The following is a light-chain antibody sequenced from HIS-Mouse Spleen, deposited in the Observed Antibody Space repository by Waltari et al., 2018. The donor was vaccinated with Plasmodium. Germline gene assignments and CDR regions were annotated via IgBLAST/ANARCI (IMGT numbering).Light chain of an antibody. CDR1: KLGDKY. CDR3: QAWDSSTVV. Sequence: SYELTQPPSVSVSPGQTASITCSGDKLGDKYACWYQQKQGQSPVRVIYQDSKRPSGIPERFSGSNAGNTATLTISGTQAMDEADYYCQAWDSSTVVFGGGTKLTVL. CDR2: QDS. J-gene: IGLJ2*01. V-gene: IGLV3-1*01.